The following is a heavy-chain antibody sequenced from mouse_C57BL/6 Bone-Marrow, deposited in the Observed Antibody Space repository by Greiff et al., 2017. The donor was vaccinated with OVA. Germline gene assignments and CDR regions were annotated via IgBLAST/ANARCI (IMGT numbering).Heavy chain of an antibody. D-gene: IGHD1-1*02. CDR3: TRCGHRFDY. J-gene: IGHJ2*01. V-gene: IGHV1-15*01. Sequence: VQLQQSGAELVRPGASVTLSCKASGYTFTDYEMHWVKQTPVHGLEWIGAIDPETGGTAYNQKFKGKAILTADKSSSTAYMELRSLTSEDSAVYYCTRCGHRFDYWGQGTTLTVSS. CDR2: IDPETGGT. CDR1: GYTFTDYE.